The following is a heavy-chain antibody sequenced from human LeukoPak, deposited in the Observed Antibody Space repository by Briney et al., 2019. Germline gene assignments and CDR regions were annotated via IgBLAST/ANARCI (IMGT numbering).Heavy chain of an antibody. V-gene: IGHV3-11*01. CDR2: ISNSGDTR. CDR3: ARDVRGRTPLKLGMKWFDL. Sequence: PGGSLRLSCAASGFTFSDYYMSWIRQAPGKGLEWLAYISNSGDTRKYADSVTGRFTISRDNAKNSVFLQMNSLRAEDSGVYYCARDVRGRTPLKLGMKWFDLWGQGTRVTVSS. D-gene: IGHD7-27*01. J-gene: IGHJ5*02. CDR1: GFTFSDYY.